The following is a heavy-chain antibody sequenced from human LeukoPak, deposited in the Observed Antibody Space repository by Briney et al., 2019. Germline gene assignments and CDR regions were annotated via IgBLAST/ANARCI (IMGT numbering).Heavy chain of an antibody. CDR3: ARDSYCTNGVCYLDY. J-gene: IGHJ4*02. V-gene: IGHV1-18*01. Sequence: ASVKVSCKASGCTFTSYGISWVRQAPGQGLEWMGWISAYNGNTNYARKLQGRVTMTTDTSTSTAYMELRSLRSDDTAVYYCARDSYCTNGVCYLDYWGQGTLVTVSS. CDR2: ISAYNGNT. D-gene: IGHD2-8*01. CDR1: GCTFTSYG.